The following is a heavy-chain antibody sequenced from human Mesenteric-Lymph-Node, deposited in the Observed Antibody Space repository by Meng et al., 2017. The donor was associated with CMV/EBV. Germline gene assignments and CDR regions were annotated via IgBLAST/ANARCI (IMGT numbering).Heavy chain of an antibody. V-gene: IGHV4-59*01. Sequence: GGSLSDSYWGWIRPFPGKGLEWIGHVYYSGGSTYNPSLRGRVSISVDTSKNQFSLTLTSVTAADTAVYFCAKNTTNWGNIHHGFEMWGQGTMVTVSS. D-gene: IGHD7-27*01. CDR1: GGSLSDSY. CDR3: AKNTTNWGNIHHGFEM. CDR2: VYYSGGS. J-gene: IGHJ3*02.